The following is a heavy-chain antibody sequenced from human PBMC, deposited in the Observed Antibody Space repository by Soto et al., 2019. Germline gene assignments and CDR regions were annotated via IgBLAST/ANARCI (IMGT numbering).Heavy chain of an antibody. V-gene: IGHV3-30-3*01. Sequence: QVQLVESGGRVVQPGRSLRLSCEDSGLTFSRFSMHWVRQAPGKGLEWVALITFDGSNTLYADSVKGRFTLSRDNSKNTLYLEMDSLRGSDTGVYYCARNGIGNGWFVDNWGQGTLVIVSS. CDR1: GLTFSRFS. CDR2: ITFDGSNT. CDR3: ARNGIGNGWFVDN. J-gene: IGHJ4*02. D-gene: IGHD6-19*01.